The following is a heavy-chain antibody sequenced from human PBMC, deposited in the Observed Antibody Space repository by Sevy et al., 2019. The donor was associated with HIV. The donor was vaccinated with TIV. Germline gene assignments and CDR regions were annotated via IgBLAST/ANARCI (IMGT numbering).Heavy chain of an antibody. CDR1: GFTFSSYG. D-gene: IGHD6-13*01. J-gene: IGHJ6*02. Sequence: GGSLRLSCAASGFTFSSYGMHWVRQAPGKGLEWVAVIWYDGSNKYYADSVKGRFTISRDNSKNTLYLQMNSLRAEDTAVYYCARDYDGSSWLAPFSYYGMDVWGQGTTVTVSS. V-gene: IGHV3-33*01. CDR3: ARDYDGSSWLAPFSYYGMDV. CDR2: IWYDGSNK.